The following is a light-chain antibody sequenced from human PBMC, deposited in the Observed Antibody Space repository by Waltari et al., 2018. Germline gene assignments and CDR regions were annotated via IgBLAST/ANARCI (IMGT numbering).Light chain of an antibody. V-gene: IGKV3-11*01. J-gene: IGKJ4*01. Sequence: DIVLTQSPDTLSLSPGERATIACRASQSVNNYLAWYQQKPGQAPRLLIYDTSNRATGIPARFSGSGSGTDFTLTISSLEPEDFAVYYCQQRTNWPLTFGGGTKVEIK. CDR1: QSVNNY. CDR2: DTS. CDR3: QQRTNWPLT.